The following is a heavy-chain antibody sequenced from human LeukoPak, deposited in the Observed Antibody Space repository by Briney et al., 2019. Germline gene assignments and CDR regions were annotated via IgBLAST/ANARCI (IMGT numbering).Heavy chain of an antibody. CDR1: GFTFSDYY. D-gene: IGHD5-18*01. J-gene: IGHJ4*02. CDR3: ARVYSYGYFDY. Sequence: GGSLRLSCAASGFTFSDYYMSWIRQAPGKGLEGVSYISSSSSYTNYADSVKGRFTISRDNAKNSLYLHMNTLRAEDTAVYYCARVYSYGYFDYWGQGTLVTVSS. CDR2: ISSSSSYT. V-gene: IGHV3-11*06.